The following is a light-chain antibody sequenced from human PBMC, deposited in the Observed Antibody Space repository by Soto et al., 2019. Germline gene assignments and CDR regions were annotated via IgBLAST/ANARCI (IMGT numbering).Light chain of an antibody. CDR2: GAS. V-gene: IGKV3-20*01. CDR3: QQYGSSKWT. Sequence: EIVFTQSPGTLSFSPGERATPSCRASQSVSSSYLAWYQQKPGQAPRLLIYGASSRATGIPDRFSGSGSGTDFTLTISRLEPEDFAVYYCQQYGSSKWTFGQGTKVDI. CDR1: QSVSSSY. J-gene: IGKJ1*01.